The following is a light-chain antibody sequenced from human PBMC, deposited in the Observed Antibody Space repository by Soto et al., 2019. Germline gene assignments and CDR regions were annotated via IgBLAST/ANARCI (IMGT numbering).Light chain of an antibody. Sequence: PSSLSASVGDRVTITCRASQSISSYLNWYQQKPGKAPKLLIYAASSLQSGVPSRFSGSGSGTDFTLTISSLQPEDFATYYCQQSYSTPLTFGGGTKVDIK. V-gene: IGKV1-39*01. J-gene: IGKJ4*01. CDR1: QSISSY. CDR3: QQSYSTPLT. CDR2: AAS.